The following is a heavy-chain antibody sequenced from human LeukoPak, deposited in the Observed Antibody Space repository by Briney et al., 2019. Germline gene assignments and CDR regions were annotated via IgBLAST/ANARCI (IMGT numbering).Heavy chain of an antibody. CDR1: GGSFSGYY. CDR2: INHSGST. J-gene: IGHJ4*02. D-gene: IGHD6-13*01. Sequence: SETLSLTCAVYGGSFSGYYWSWIRQPPGKGLEWIGEINHSGSTNYNPSLKSRVTISVDTSKNQFSLKLSSVTAADTAVYYCARVGSSSPEGLDYWGQGTLVTVSS. V-gene: IGHV4-34*01. CDR3: ARVGSSSPEGLDY.